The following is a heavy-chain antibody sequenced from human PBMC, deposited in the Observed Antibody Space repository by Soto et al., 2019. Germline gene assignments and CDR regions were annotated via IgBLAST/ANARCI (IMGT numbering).Heavy chain of an antibody. Sequence: ASVKVSCKASGGTFSSYAISWVRQAPGQGLEWMGGIIPIFGTANYAQKFQGRVTITADESTSTAYMALSSLRSEDTAVYYCARTYCSGGSCDYYGMDVCGQGTTVTVSS. CDR2: IIPIFGTA. CDR1: GGTFSSYA. CDR3: ARTYCSGGSCDYYGMDV. D-gene: IGHD2-15*01. V-gene: IGHV1-69*13. J-gene: IGHJ6*02.